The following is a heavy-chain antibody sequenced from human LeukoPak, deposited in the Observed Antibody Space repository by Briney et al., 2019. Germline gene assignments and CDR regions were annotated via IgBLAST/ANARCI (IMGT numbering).Heavy chain of an antibody. CDR2: MNPNSGNT. V-gene: IGHV1-8*02. CDR1: GYTFTSYD. Sequence: GASVKVSCKASGYTFTSYDINWVRQATGQGLEWMGWMNPNSGNTGYAQKFQGRVTMTRDMSTSTVYMELSSLRSEDTAVYYCARAGVEMATMGTKGGLDYWGQGTLVTVSS. CDR3: ARAGVEMATMGTKGGLDY. D-gene: IGHD5-24*01. J-gene: IGHJ4*02.